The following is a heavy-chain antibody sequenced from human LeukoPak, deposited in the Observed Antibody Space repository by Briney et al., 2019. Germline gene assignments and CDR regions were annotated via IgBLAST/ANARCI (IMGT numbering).Heavy chain of an antibody. Sequence: TGGSLRLSCAASGFTFSSFGMHWVRQAPGKGREWVAVVSYDGSNKYYAESVKGRFTISRDNSKNTLYLQMSSLRAEDTAVYNCATGGTRAATGRMGYWGQGTLVTVSS. CDR1: GFTFSSFG. J-gene: IGHJ4*02. D-gene: IGHD6-25*01. CDR2: VSYDGSNK. V-gene: IGHV3-30*03. CDR3: ATGGTRAATGRMGY.